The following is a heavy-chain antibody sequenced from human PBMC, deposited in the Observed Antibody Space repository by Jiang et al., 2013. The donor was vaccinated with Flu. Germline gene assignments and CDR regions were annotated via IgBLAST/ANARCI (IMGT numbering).Heavy chain of an antibody. J-gene: IGHJ4*01. D-gene: IGHD2-2*01. V-gene: IGHV4-59*08. Sequence: GSGLVKPLRRTLSLTCTVSGGSISSYYWSWIRQPPGKGLEWIGYIYYSGSTNYNPSLKSRVTISVDTSKNQFSLKLSSVTAADTAVYYCASSSTRHSFFDYWG. CDR3: ASSSTRHSFFDY. CDR2: IYYSGST. CDR1: GGSISSYY.